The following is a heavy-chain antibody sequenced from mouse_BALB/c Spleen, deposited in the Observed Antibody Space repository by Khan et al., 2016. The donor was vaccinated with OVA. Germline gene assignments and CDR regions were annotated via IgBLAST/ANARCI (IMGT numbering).Heavy chain of an antibody. Sequence: VQLQESGPGLVAPSQNLSITCTVSGFSLTDYGVSWIRQPPGKGLEWLGVIWGGGTTYYNSALKSRLIISKDNSKSQAFLKMNSLQTDDTAMYYCAKGVWSYYFALDYWGQGTSVTVSA. CDR1: GFSLTDYG. V-gene: IGHV2-6-5*01. D-gene: IGHD2-10*02. CDR2: IWGGGTT. J-gene: IGHJ4*01. CDR3: AKGVWSYYFALDY.